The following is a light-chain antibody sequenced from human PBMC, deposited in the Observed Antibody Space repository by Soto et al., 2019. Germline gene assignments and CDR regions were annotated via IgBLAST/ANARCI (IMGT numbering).Light chain of an antibody. V-gene: IGKV1-39*01. CDR3: QQSYSTPWT. Sequence: DIQMSQSPSSLSASVGDRVTITCRASQSISSYLNWYQHKPGKAPKLLIYAASSLQSGVPSRFSGSGSGTDFTLTISSLQPEDFATYSCQQSYSTPWTFGQGTKVDIK. CDR1: QSISSY. J-gene: IGKJ1*01. CDR2: AAS.